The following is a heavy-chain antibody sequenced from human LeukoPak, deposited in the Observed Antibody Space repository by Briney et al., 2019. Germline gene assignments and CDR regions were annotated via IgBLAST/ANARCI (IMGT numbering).Heavy chain of an antibody. CDR3: ARDLGYCSGGSCYWGYYFDY. Sequence: ASVKVSCKASGYTLTGYYMHWGRHAPGQGLEWMGWINPNSGGTNYAQKFQGWVTMTRDTSISTAYMELSRLSSDDTAVYYCARDLGYCSGGSCYWGYYFDYWGQGTLVTVSS. CDR1: GYTLTGYY. V-gene: IGHV1-2*04. CDR2: INPNSGGT. D-gene: IGHD2-15*01. J-gene: IGHJ4*02.